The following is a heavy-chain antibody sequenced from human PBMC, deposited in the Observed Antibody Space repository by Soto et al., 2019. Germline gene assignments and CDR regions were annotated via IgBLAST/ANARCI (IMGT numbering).Heavy chain of an antibody. Sequence: QVQLVQSGAEVKKPGSSVKVSCKASGGTFSSYAISWVRQAPGQGLEWMGGIIRIFGTANYAQKFQGRVTITADKSTSTVYMERSSLRAEDTAVYYCALRGSTKVLMVYATTWFDPWVQGTLVTVSS. CDR2: IIRIFGTA. J-gene: IGHJ5*02. V-gene: IGHV1-69*06. CDR3: ALRGSTKVLMVYATTWFDP. D-gene: IGHD2-8*01. CDR1: GGTFSSYA.